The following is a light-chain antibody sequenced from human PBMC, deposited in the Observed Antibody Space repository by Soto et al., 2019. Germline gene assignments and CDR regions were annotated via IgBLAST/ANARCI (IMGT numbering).Light chain of an antibody. J-gene: IGKJ5*01. CDR2: AAS. CDR3: QPYNDYIT. Sequence: QVSNSLAAVSANKKDRVTITCRASQSISSWLAWYQQKPGKAPKLLIYAASTLENGVPTRFSGTGSETEFTLTVSSLQPDDSATYYCQPYNDYITVGHGTRLAIK. CDR1: QSISSW. V-gene: IGKV1-5*01.